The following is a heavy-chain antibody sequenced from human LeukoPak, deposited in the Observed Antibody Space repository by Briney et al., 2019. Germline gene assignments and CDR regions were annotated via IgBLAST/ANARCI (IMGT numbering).Heavy chain of an antibody. CDR3: ARPLQGIVGATGFDY. Sequence: GESLKISSQGSEYSFATYWIAWLRQPPGKGMGWMGIIYTSDSETRYRPSFQGQVTTSADKSIKTAYLQWSSLKASDTAMYYCARPLQGIVGATGFDYWGQGTLVTVSS. CDR1: EYSFATYW. D-gene: IGHD1-26*01. CDR2: IYTSDSET. J-gene: IGHJ4*02. V-gene: IGHV5-51*01.